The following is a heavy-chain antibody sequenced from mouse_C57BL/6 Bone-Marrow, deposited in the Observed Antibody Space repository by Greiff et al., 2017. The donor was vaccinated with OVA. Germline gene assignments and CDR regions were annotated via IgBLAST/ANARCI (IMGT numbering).Heavy chain of an antibody. J-gene: IGHJ3*01. CDR2: IHPNSGST. CDR1: GYTFTSYW. D-gene: IGHD2-4*01. Sequence: VQLKQPGAELVKPGASVKLSCKASGYTFTSYWMHWVKQRPGQGLEWIGMIHPNSGSTNYNEKFKSKATLTVDKSSSTAYMQLSSLTSEDSAVYYYARGGGLRRGAWFAYWGQGTLVTVSA. V-gene: IGHV1-64*01. CDR3: ARGGGLRRGAWFAY.